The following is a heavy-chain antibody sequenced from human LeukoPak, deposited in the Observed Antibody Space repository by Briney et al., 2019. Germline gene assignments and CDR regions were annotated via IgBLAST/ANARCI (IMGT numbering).Heavy chain of an antibody. J-gene: IGHJ6*02. CDR1: GFTFSSYA. CDR3: AKDRPYFGVVYYYYGMDV. V-gene: IGHV3-30-3*01. Sequence: GGSLRLSCAASGFTFSSYAMHWVRQAPGKGLEWVAVISYDGSNKYYADSVKGRFTTSRDNSKNTLYLQMNSLRAEDTAVYYCAKDRPYFGVVYYYYGMDVWGQGTTVTVSS. D-gene: IGHD3-3*01. CDR2: ISYDGSNK.